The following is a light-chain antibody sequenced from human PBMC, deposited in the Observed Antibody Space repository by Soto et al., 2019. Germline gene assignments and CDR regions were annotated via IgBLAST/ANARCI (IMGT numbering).Light chain of an antibody. Sequence: EIVMTQSPATLSVSPGERATLSCRASQSVSINLAWYQQKPGQAPRLLIYGAATRATGIPARFSGSASGKEFILTISSLQSEDFAVYYCQQYNNWPQTFGQGTKVEIK. CDR1: QSVSIN. V-gene: IGKV3-15*01. CDR2: GAA. J-gene: IGKJ1*01. CDR3: QQYNNWPQT.